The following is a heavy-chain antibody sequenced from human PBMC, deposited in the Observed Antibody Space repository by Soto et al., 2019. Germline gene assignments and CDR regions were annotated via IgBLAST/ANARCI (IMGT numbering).Heavy chain of an antibody. V-gene: IGHV3-66*01. CDR1: GFTVSGNY. D-gene: IGHD5-12*01. Sequence: EVQLVESGGDLVQPGGSLRLPCVASGFTVSGNYMIWVRQAPGKGLEWVSLSYSGGSAYYADSVKGRFTVSRDNSKNTLYLQINSLRAEDTAVYYCASRSVPTMSWFFDLWGRGSLVTVSS. J-gene: IGHJ2*01. CDR3: ASRSVPTMSWFFDL. CDR2: SYSGGSA.